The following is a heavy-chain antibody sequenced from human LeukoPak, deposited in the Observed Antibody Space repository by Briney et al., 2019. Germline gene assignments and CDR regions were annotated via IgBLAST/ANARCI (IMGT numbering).Heavy chain of an antibody. CDR2: MNPNSGNT. V-gene: IGHV1-8*01. D-gene: IGHD3-9*01. Sequence: LMNPNSGNTGYAPKFQGRVTMTRNTSISTAYIELSSLRSEDTAVYYCARGLLLCWLNGHDYWGQGTLVTVSS. CDR3: ARGLLLCWLNGHDY. J-gene: IGHJ4*02.